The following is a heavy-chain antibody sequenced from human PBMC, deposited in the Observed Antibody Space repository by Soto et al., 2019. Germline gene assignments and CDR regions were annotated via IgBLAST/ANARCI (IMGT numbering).Heavy chain of an antibody. J-gene: IGHJ6*02. D-gene: IGHD2-2*01. V-gene: IGHV3-21*01. CDR3: ARWKYCSSTSCPGVDYYYGMDV. CDR1: GFTFSSYS. CDR2: ISSSSSYI. Sequence: PGGSLRLSCAASGFTFSSYSMNWVRQAPGKGLEWVSSISSSSSYIYYADSVKGRFTISRDNAKNSLYLQMNSLRAEDTAVYYCARWKYCSSTSCPGVDYYYGMDVWGQGTTVTVSS.